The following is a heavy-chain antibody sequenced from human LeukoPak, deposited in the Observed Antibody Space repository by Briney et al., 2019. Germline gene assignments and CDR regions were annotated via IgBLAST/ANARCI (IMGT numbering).Heavy chain of an antibody. CDR2: IYYSGST. CDR3: ARGLNGDTHYDFWSGYSSNNYYYYYYMDV. J-gene: IGHJ6*03. D-gene: IGHD3-3*01. CDR1: GGSISSGSYY. V-gene: IGHV4-61*10. Sequence: SETLSLTCTVSGGSISSGSYYWSWIRQPAGKGLEWIGYIYYSGSTNYNPSLKSRVTISVDTSKNQFSLKLSSVTAADTAVYYCARGLNGDTHYDFWSGYSSNNYYYYYYMDVWGKGTTVTVSS.